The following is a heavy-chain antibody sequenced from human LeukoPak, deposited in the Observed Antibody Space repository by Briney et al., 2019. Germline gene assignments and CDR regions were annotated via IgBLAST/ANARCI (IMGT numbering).Heavy chain of an antibody. D-gene: IGHD5-12*01. V-gene: IGHV1-18*01. CDR2: ISASNGNT. CDR1: GYTFINHG. Sequence: ASVKVSCKASGYTFINHGVTWVRQAPGQGLEWMGWISASNGNTNYAQKLQGRVTMTTETSTSTAYVELRSLRSDDTAVYYCARALSRGYSGYDYGLGYWGQGTLVTVSS. CDR3: ARALSRGYSGYDYGLGY. J-gene: IGHJ4*02.